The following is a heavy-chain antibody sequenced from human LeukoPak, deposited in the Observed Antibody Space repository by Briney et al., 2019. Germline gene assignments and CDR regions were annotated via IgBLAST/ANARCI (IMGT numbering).Heavy chain of an antibody. CDR1: GGSISSSSYH. Sequence: PSETLSLTRTVSGGSISSSSYHWGWIRQPPGKGLEWIGSIYYSGSTYYNPSLKSRVTISVDTSKNQFSLKLSSVTAADTAVYYCARQAGYGSGSYYFDYWGQGTLVTVSS. V-gene: IGHV4-39*01. J-gene: IGHJ4*02. CDR2: IYYSGST. CDR3: ARQAGYGSGSYYFDY. D-gene: IGHD3-10*01.